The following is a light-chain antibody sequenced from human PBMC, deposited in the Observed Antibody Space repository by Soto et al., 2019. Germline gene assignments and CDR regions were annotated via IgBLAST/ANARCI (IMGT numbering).Light chain of an antibody. J-gene: IGKJ2*01. CDR2: GAS. CDR3: RQYGSSPSYT. V-gene: IGKV3-20*01. Sequence: EIVLTQSPGTLSLSPGERATLSCRASQSVSSSSYLAWYQQKPGQAPRLLIYGASSRATGIPDRFSGSGSVTDFTLTISRLEPEDFAVYYCRQYGSSPSYTFGQGTKLELK. CDR1: QSVSSSSY.